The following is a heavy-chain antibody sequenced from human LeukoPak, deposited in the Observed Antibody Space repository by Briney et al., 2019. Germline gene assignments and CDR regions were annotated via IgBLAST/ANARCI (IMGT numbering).Heavy chain of an antibody. V-gene: IGHV1-69*13. CDR1: GGTFSSYA. CDR3: ARLYYGSGSYYNFWFDP. Sequence: ASVKVSCKASGGTFSSYAISWVRQAPGQGLEWMGGIIPIFGTANYAQKFQGRVTITADESTSTAYMELSSLRPEDTAVYYCARLYYGSGSYYNFWFDPWGQGTLVTVSS. J-gene: IGHJ5*02. CDR2: IIPIFGTA. D-gene: IGHD3-10*01.